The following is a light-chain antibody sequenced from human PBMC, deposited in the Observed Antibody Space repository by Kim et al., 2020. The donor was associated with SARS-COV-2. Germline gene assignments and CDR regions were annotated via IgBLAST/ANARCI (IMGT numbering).Light chain of an antibody. V-gene: IGKV3-11*01. CDR2: DAF. Sequence: LPPDKTATLSCSTSQGVNSYLAWYQQKPGQAPRLLIYDAFNRATGIPAKFSGSGSGTDFTLTISSLEPEDFAIYYCQQHSNWPHTFGGGTKVDIK. J-gene: IGKJ4*01. CDR3: QQHSNWPHT. CDR1: QGVNSY.